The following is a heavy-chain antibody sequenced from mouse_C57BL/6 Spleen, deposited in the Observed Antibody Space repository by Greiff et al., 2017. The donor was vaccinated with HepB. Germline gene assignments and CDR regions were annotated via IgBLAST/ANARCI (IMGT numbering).Heavy chain of an antibody. CDR3: AREDYYGSSYEFAY. D-gene: IGHD1-1*01. CDR2: INPSTGGT. CDR1: GYSFTGYY. J-gene: IGHJ3*01. V-gene: IGHV1-42*01. Sequence: VQLKESGPELVKPGASVKISCKASGYSFTGYYMNWVKQSPEKSLEWIGEINPSTGGTTYNQKFKAKATLTVDKSSSTAYMQLKSLTSEDSAVYYCAREDYYGSSYEFAYWGQGTLVTVSA.